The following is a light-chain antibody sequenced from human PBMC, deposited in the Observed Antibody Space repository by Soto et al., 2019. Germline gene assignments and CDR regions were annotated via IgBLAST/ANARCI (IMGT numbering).Light chain of an antibody. Sequence: DIQMTQSPSSLSASVGDRVTITCQASQDIRTYLNWYQQKPGKAPKVLIYDASNLETGVSSRFSGRGSGTEFTFTINILQPDDTATYYCQQYESLPAFGQGTKVES. CDR3: QQYESLPA. CDR1: QDIRTY. V-gene: IGKV1-33*01. J-gene: IGKJ2*01. CDR2: DAS.